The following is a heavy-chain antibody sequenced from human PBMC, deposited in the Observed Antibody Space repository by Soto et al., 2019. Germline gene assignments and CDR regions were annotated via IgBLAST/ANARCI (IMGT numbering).Heavy chain of an antibody. CDR2: ISSNGGST. CDR1: GFTFSSYA. V-gene: IGHV3-64*01. J-gene: IGHJ3*02. Sequence: EVQLVESGGGLVQPGGSLRLSCAASGFTFSSYAMHWVRQAPGKGLEYVSAISSNGGSTYYGNSVKGRFTISRDNSKNTLYLQMGSLRAEDMAVYYCARIPNQMDHDAFDIWGQGTMVTVSS. D-gene: IGHD2-2*03. CDR3: ARIPNQMDHDAFDI.